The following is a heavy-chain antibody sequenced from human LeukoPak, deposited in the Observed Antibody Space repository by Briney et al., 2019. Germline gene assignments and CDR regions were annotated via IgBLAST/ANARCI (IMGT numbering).Heavy chain of an antibody. J-gene: IGHJ4*02. CDR3: ARAFVPTVGAYGY. V-gene: IGHV3-20*04. Sequence: GGSLRLSCAASGFTFDDYGMNWVRQAPGKGLEWVSGINWNGGNTAYADSVKGRFTISRDNAKNSLYLQMNSLRADDTALYYCARAFVPTVGAYGYWGQGTLVTVSS. CDR2: INWNGGNT. CDR1: GFTFDDYG. D-gene: IGHD1-26*01.